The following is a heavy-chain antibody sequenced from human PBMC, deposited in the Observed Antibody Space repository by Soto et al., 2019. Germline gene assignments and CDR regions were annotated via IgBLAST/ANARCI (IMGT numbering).Heavy chain of an antibody. D-gene: IGHD5-18*01. Sequence: EVQLVESGGGLVKPGGSLRLSCAASGFTFSSYSMNWVRQAPGKGLEWVSSISSSSSYIYYADSVKGRFTISRDNAKNSLYLQMNSLGAGDTAVYYCARDQPGYSYGYGLGYWGQGTLVTVSS. CDR1: GFTFSSYS. CDR3: ARDQPGYSYGYGLGY. V-gene: IGHV3-21*01. J-gene: IGHJ4*02. CDR2: ISSSSSYI.